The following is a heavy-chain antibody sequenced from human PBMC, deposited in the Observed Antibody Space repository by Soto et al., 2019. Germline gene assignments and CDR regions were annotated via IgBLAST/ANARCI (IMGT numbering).Heavy chain of an antibody. Sequence: SETLSLTCAVSGGPISSSNWWSWVRQPPGKGLEWIGEIYHSGSTNYNPSLKSRVTISVDKSKNQFSLKLSSVTAADTAVYYCARATYDSSGYYSGQFDYWGQGTLVTVSS. D-gene: IGHD3-22*01. J-gene: IGHJ4*02. CDR1: GGPISSSNW. V-gene: IGHV4-4*02. CDR2: IYHSGST. CDR3: ARATYDSSGYYSGQFDY.